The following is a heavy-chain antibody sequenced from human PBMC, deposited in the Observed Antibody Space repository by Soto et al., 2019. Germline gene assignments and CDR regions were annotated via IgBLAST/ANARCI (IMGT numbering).Heavy chain of an antibody. CDR1: GFTFSSYA. V-gene: IGHV3-23*01. CDR3: AKYGEDIVVVGSTTYEYYFVY. CDR2: ISGSGGST. D-gene: IGHD2-15*01. Sequence: EVQLLESGGGLVQPGGSLRLSCAASGFTFSSYAMSWVRQAPGKGLEWVSAISGSGGSTYYADSVKGRFTISRDNSKNTVVPQMNSLRAENTAVYYCAKYGEDIVVVGSTTYEYYFVYRVQGTLVTVSS. J-gene: IGHJ4*01.